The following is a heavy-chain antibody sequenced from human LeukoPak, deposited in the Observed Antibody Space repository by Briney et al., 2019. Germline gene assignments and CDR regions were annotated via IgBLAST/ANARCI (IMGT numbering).Heavy chain of an antibody. D-gene: IGHD6-25*01. Sequence: PGGSLRLSCAASAFTFSSYAMSWVRQAPGKGLEWVSAISGSGVTTYYAVPVKGRLTISRDNSKNTVFLEMNNLRVEDTARYYCAKESYGAAAVRFDSWGQGALVTVSS. V-gene: IGHV3-23*01. J-gene: IGHJ4*02. CDR2: ISGSGVTT. CDR1: AFTFSSYA. CDR3: AKESYGAAAVRFDS.